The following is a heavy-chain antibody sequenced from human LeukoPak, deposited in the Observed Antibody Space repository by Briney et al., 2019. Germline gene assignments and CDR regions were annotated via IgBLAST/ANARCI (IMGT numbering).Heavy chain of an antibody. CDR2: IYYSGST. V-gene: IGHV4-59*01. D-gene: IGHD1-20*01. J-gene: IGHJ4*02. Sequence: SETLSLTCTVSGGSISSYYWSWIRQPPGKGLEWIGYIYYSGSTNYNPSLKSRVTISVDTSKNQFSLKLSSVTAAGTAVYYCARESITGIDYWGQGALVTVSS. CDR1: GGSISSYY. CDR3: ARESITGIDY.